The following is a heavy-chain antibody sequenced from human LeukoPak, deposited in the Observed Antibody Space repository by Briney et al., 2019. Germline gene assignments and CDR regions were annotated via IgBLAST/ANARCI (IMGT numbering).Heavy chain of an antibody. J-gene: IGHJ4*02. CDR2: ISYDGSNR. CDR1: GFTFSSFG. D-gene: IGHD5-12*01. V-gene: IGHV3-30*03. CDR3: ARDRYSGYDSGADF. Sequence: GGSLRLSCAASGFTFSSFGMHWVRQAPGKGLEWVAVISYDGSNRYYADSVKGRFTISRDYSKNTLYLHMNSLRAEDTAVYSCARDRYSGYDSGADFWGQGTLVTVSS.